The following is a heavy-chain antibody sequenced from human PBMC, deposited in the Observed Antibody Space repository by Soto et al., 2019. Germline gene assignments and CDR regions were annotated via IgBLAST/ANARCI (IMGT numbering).Heavy chain of an antibody. Sequence: EVQLVESGGGLVKPGGSLRLSCAASGFTFSNAWMSWVRQAPGTGLEWVGRIKSKTDGGTTDYAAPVNGRFTISRDDSRNTLYLQMNSLKTEDTAVYYCTTESVGAFDIWGQGTMVTVSS. CDR1: GFTFSNAW. V-gene: IGHV3-15*01. J-gene: IGHJ3*02. CDR2: IKSKTDGGTT. CDR3: TTESVGAFDI.